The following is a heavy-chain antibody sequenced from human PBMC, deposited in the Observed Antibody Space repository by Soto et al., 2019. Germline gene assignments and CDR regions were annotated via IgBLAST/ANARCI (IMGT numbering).Heavy chain of an antibody. D-gene: IGHD4-17*01. CDR2: ILNDASGH. J-gene: IGHJ4*02. Sequence: VQLVESGGGVVQPGTSLRLSCAASGFTFSRHGMHWVRQTPGKGLEWLAVILNDASGHWYADSVKGRFTISRDNFENTLYLQMNGLRLEDTAMYYCARDDDYPDNGFEYWGQGTLVTVSS. V-gene: IGHV3-33*01. CDR1: GFTFSRHG. CDR3: ARDDDYPDNGFEY.